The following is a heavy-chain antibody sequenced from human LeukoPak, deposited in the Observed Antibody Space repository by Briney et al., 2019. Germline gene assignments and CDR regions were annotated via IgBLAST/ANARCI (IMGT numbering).Heavy chain of an antibody. CDR3: ARDPPGIAASVSGG. CDR1: GFTVSNNY. Sequence: GGSLRLSCTASGFTVSNNYMNWVRQAPGKGLEWVALIYSGGTTNYADSVKDRFTISRDNSKNTLYLQMTNVRAEDTAVYYCARDPPGIAASVSGGWGQGTLVTVSS. J-gene: IGHJ4*02. V-gene: IGHV3-53*01. CDR2: IYSGGTT. D-gene: IGHD6-13*01.